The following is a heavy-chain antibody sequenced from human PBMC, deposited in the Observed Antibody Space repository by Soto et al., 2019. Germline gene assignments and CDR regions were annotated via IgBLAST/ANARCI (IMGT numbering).Heavy chain of an antibody. Sequence: PSETLSLTCNVSGGAISSYYWSWIRQPPGKGLEWIGYIYYTGRTNYNPSLKSRVSISVDTSENQFSLKLTSVTAADTAIYYCARARQYYDCELDPWGQGTLVTVSS. CDR2: IYYTGRT. D-gene: IGHD3-16*01. V-gene: IGHV4-59*08. CDR1: GGAISSYY. J-gene: IGHJ5*02. CDR3: ARARQYYDCELDP.